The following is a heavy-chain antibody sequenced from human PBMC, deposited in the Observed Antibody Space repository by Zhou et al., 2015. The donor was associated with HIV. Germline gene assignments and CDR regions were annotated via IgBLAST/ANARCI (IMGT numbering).Heavy chain of an antibody. V-gene: IGHV1-46*04. J-gene: IGHJ4*02. CDR1: GYTFTYYY. D-gene: IGHD3-22*01. CDR3: ATGPRFYDRSAYMAF. Sequence: QVQLVQSGAEVRKPGASVKVSCKASGYTFTYYYMHWVRQAPGQGLEWMGVINPSNGITSQAQGRVILTRDTSTSTVYLEIRSLRSDDTAVYFCATGPRFYDRSAYMAFWGQGTLVTVSX. CDR2: INPSNGIT.